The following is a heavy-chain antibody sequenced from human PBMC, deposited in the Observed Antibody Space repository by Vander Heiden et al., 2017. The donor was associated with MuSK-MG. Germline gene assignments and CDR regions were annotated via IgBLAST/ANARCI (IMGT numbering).Heavy chain of an antibody. Sequence: EVQLWESGGGLVQPGGSLRLCCVASGFTFNNFAMAWVRPAPGKGLEWVSAVSTGGGSTYYADSVRGRFTSSRDNSKNTLYLQMSSLRTEDTAIYYCAKRVAEASYYFDYWGQGTLVTVSS. J-gene: IGHJ4*02. CDR3: AKRVAEASYYFDY. CDR1: GFTFNNFA. D-gene: IGHD6-13*01. CDR2: VSTGGGST. V-gene: IGHV3-23*01.